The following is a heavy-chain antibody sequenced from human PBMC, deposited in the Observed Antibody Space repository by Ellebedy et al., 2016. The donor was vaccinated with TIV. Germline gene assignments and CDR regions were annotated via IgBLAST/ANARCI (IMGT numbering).Heavy chain of an antibody. CDR1: GFTFSNYG. D-gene: IGHD2-15*01. V-gene: IGHV3-30*03. CDR3: ARARGCSGGRCYSADY. CDR2: ISYDGSNK. Sequence: GESLKISCAASGFTFSNYGMHWVRQAPGKGLEWVAVISYDGSNKNYADSVKGRFTISRDNSKNTLYLQMNSLRAEDTAVYYCARARGCSGGRCYSADYWGQGTLVTVSS. J-gene: IGHJ4*02.